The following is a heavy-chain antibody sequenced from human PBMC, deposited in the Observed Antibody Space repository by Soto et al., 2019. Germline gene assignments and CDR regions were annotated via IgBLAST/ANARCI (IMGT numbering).Heavy chain of an antibody. J-gene: IGHJ6*02. Sequence: PGGSLRLSCEASGFTLTTYTMNWVRQASGKGLEWVSSITSSSGHIYYADSVKGRFTISRDNARNSLYLQMNSLRAEDTAVHYCVRERGLSSFYGMDVWGQGTTVTVSS. V-gene: IGHV3-21*01. CDR3: VRERGLSSFYGMDV. CDR2: ITSSSGHI. D-gene: IGHD3-10*01. CDR1: GFTLTTYT.